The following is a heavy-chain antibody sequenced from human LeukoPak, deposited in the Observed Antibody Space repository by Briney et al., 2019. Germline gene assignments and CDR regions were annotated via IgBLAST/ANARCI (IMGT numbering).Heavy chain of an antibody. V-gene: IGHV3-21*01. CDR2: ISSSSSYI. J-gene: IGHJ6*02. CDR1: GFTFSSYS. D-gene: IGHD3-3*01. CDR3: ALAPPSGXETXXXYYGMDV. Sequence: GGSLRLSCAASGFTFSSYSMNWVRQAPGKGLEWVSSISSSSSYIYYADSVKGRFTISRDNAKNSLYLQMNSLRAEDTAVYYCALAPPSGXETXXXYYGMDVWGQXTTVTVS.